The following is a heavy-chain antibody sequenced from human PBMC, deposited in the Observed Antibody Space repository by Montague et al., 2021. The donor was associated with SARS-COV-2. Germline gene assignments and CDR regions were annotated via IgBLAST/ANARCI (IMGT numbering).Heavy chain of an antibody. J-gene: IGHJ6*02. CDR2: IYYDGYT. Sequence: TLSLTCTVSGGSISGGGYYWSWIRQHPGKGLEWIGYIYYDGYTYYNPSLKSRVTISVDTSKNQFSLNLSSVTAADTAVYYCARDAIGAAGGYGMDVWGQGTTVTVSS. D-gene: IGHD2-2*01. CDR3: ARDAIGAAGGYGMDV. CDR1: GGSISGGGYY. V-gene: IGHV4-31*03.